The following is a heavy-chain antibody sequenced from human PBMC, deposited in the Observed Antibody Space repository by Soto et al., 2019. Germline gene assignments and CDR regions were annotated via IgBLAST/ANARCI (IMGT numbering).Heavy chain of an antibody. V-gene: IGHV3-48*01. CDR1: GFTFSSYN. CDR2: ISSSSSMI. CDR3: ARDGGRYHFDS. Sequence: EVQLVESEGGLVQPGGSLRLSCAASGFTFSSYNMNWVRQAPGKGLEWVSYISSSSSMIYYADSVKGRFTISRDNAKNSLYLQMNSLRAEDTAVYYCARDGGRYHFDSWGQGTLVTVSS. D-gene: IGHD3-16*01. J-gene: IGHJ4*02.